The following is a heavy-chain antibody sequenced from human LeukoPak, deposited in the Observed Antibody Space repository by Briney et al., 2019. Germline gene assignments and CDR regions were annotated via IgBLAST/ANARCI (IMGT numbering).Heavy chain of an antibody. D-gene: IGHD1-1*01. Sequence: SETLSLTCAVSGYSISSGYYWGWFRQPPGKGLEWIGSTYHSGSTYYNPSLKSRVTISVDTSKNQFSLKLSSVTAADTAVYYCARVFPTGHYYYMDVWGKGTTVTVSS. CDR3: ARVFPTGHYYYMDV. CDR1: GYSISSGYY. V-gene: IGHV4-38-2*01. J-gene: IGHJ6*03. CDR2: TYHSGST.